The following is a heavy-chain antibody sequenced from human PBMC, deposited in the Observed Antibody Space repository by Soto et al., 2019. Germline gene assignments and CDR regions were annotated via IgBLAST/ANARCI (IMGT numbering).Heavy chain of an antibody. J-gene: IGHJ4*02. D-gene: IGHD4-17*01. V-gene: IGHV1-69*01. CDR3: ARRTVVTGHFDS. CDR2: IIPIIGTP. Sequence: QVQLVQSGAEVQKPGSSVKVSCKASGGTFSGSALTWVRQAPGQVLEWIGGIIPIIGTPTYAQRFQDRVTITADESTKTAFLEMSTLRSEDTAVYYCARRTVVTGHFDSWGQGTLVPVSS. CDR1: GGTFSGSA.